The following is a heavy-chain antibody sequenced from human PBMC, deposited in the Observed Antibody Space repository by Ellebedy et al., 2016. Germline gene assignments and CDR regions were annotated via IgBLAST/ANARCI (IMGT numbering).Heavy chain of an antibody. V-gene: IGHV3-30*18. Sequence: GGSLRLSXAASGFTFSRYAVHWVRQAPGQGLEWVALISDDGSDKYYTGSVKGRFTISRDNSKIRVYLQMNSLRVEDTAVYYCAKVRSPDFYRNNAMDVWGQGTTVTVSS. D-gene: IGHD2/OR15-2a*01. CDR1: GFTFSRYA. J-gene: IGHJ6*02. CDR2: ISDDGSDK. CDR3: AKVRSPDFYRNNAMDV.